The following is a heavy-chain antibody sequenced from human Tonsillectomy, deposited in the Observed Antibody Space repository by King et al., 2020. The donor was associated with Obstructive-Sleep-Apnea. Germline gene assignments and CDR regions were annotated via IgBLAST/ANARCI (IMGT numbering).Heavy chain of an antibody. V-gene: IGHV4-59*01. CDR2: SYYSGST. D-gene: IGHD6-19*01. CDR1: GGSISSYY. Sequence: VQLQESGPGLVKPSETLSLTCTVSGGSISSYYWSWIRQPPGKGLEWSGYSYYSGSTNYNPSLTSRVTISVDTSKNQFSLKLSAVTAADTAVYYCARDYSSGWFLKDWGQGTLVTVSS. J-gene: IGHJ4*02. CDR3: ARDYSSGWFLKD.